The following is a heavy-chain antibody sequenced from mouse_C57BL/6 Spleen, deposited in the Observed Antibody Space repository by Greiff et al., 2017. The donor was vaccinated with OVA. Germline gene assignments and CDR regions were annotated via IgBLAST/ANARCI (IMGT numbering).Heavy chain of an antibody. Sequence: EVKLVESGGGLVQPKGSLKLSCAASGFSFNTYAMNWVRQAPGKGLEWVARIRSKSNNYATYYADSVKDRFTISRDDSESMLYLQMNNLKTEDTAMYYCVSQLTGFDYWGQGTTLTVSS. CDR1: GFSFNTYA. CDR2: IRSKSNNYAT. CDR3: VSQLTGFDY. D-gene: IGHD4-1*01. J-gene: IGHJ2*01. V-gene: IGHV10-1*01.